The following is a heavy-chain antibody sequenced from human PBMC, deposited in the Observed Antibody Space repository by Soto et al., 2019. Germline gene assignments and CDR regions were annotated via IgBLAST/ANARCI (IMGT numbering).Heavy chain of an antibody. J-gene: IGHJ3*02. V-gene: IGHV5-51*01. CDR1: GYSFTSYW. D-gene: IGHD2-15*01. CDR2: IYTGDSDT. Sequence: PGESLKICWRVAGYSFTSYWIGWVRQIPGKGLEWMGIIYTGDSDTRYSPSFQGQVTISADKSISTAYLQWSSLKASDTAMYYCSSLYRYCGGGSGSSDAFDIWRQRTMVIVSS. CDR3: SSLYRYCGGGSGSSDAFDI.